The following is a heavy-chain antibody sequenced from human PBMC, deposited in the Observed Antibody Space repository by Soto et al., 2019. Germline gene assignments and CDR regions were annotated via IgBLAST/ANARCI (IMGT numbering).Heavy chain of an antibody. J-gene: IGHJ6*02. CDR2: ISYNESNK. V-gene: IGHV3-30*18. Sequence: QVQLVESGGGVVQPGRSLRLSCAASGFTFSSYGMHWVRQAPGKGLEWVAVISYNESNKYYADSVKDRFTISRDNSKNTLNLQMNSLRAEDTAVYYCANVDVGSNGMDVWGQGTTVTVSS. CDR3: ANVDVGSNGMDV. D-gene: IGHD5-12*01. CDR1: GFTFSSYG.